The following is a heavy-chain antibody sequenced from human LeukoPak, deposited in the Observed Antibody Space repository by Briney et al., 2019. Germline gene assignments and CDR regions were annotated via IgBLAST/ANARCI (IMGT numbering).Heavy chain of an antibody. V-gene: IGHV4-38-2*02. J-gene: IGHJ1*01. CDR1: GGSISSYY. CDR3: ARSYSGSFLY. D-gene: IGHD1-26*01. CDR2: VYHGGNT. Sequence: SETLSLTCTVSGGSISSYYWGWIRQPPGKGLEFIGSVYHGGNTYYKASLKGRVTISLDTSKNQFSLRLSSVTAADTAVYYCARSYSGSFLYWGQGSLVTVSS.